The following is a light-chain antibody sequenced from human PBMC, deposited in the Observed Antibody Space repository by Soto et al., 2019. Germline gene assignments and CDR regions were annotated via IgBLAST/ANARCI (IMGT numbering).Light chain of an antibody. CDR1: SSDVGGYNY. CDR3: GSYTSSSTLPYV. J-gene: IGLJ1*01. CDR2: EVS. Sequence: QSALTQPASVSGSPGQSITISCTGTSSDVGGYNYVSWYQQHPGKAPKLMIYEVSNRPSGVSNRFSGSKSGNTAPLTISGLQAEDEADYYCGSYTSSSTLPYVFGTGTKVTVL. V-gene: IGLV2-14*01.